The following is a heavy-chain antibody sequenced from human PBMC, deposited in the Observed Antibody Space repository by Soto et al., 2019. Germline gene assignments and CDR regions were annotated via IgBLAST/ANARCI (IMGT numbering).Heavy chain of an antibody. V-gene: IGHV1-8*02. D-gene: IGHD5-18*01. CDR2: MDPGSGDT. CDR3: ARMESFGSLNWFDP. J-gene: IGHJ5*02. Sequence: SVKVSCKASGYTFTNNDVSWVRHATGQGLEWMGWMDPGSGDTGYAQKFQGRVTMTRDISIATAYMELNSLTSEDTAIYYCARMESFGSLNWFDPWGQGTLVTVSS. CDR1: GYTFTNND.